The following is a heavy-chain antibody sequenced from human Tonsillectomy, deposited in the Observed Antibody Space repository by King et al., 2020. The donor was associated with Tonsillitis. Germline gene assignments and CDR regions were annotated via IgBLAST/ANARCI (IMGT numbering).Heavy chain of an antibody. J-gene: IGHJ6*02. D-gene: IGHD4-17*01. CDR3: ARDLNFGDYNYYYGMDV. V-gene: IGHV3-53*04. CDR2: IYGGGST. Sequence: VQLVESGGGLVQPGGSRRLSCAASGFTITDNYMSWVRQSPGKGLEWVAVIYGGGSTFYADSVKGRFTISRHNGKNTLYLQMKSLRVEDTAVYYCARDLNFGDYNYYYGMDVRGQGTTVTVSS. CDR1: GFTITDNY.